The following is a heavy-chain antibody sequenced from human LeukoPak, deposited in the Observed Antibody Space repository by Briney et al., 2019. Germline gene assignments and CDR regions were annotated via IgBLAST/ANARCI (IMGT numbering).Heavy chain of an antibody. CDR3: ASTYYYDSSGYYYASNWFDP. CDR2: INHSGST. Sequence: SETLSLTCAVYGGSFSGYYWSWIRQPPGKGLEWIGEINHSGSTNYNPSLKSRVTISVDTSKNQFSLKLRSVTAADTAVYYCASTYYYDSSGYYYASNWFDPWGQGTLVTVSS. J-gene: IGHJ5*02. CDR1: GGSFSGYY. V-gene: IGHV4-34*01. D-gene: IGHD3-22*01.